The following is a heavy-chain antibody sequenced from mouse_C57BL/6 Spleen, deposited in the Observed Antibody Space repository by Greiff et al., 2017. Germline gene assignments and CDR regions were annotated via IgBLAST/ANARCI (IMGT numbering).Heavy chain of an antibody. Sequence: VQLQQSGPELVKPGASVKIPCKASGYTFTDYNMDWVKQSHGKSLEWIGDINPNNGGTIYNQKFKGKATLTVDKSSSTAYMELRSLTSEDTAVYYCASAYYQVSFAYWGQGTLVTVSA. J-gene: IGHJ3*01. D-gene: IGHD2-10*01. CDR1: GYTFTDYN. CDR2: INPNNGGT. CDR3: ASAYYQVSFAY. V-gene: IGHV1-18*01.